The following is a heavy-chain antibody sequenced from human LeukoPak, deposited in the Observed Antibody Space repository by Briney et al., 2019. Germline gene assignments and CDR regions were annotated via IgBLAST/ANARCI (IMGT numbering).Heavy chain of an antibody. CDR2: IRYDGSNK. D-gene: IGHD3-22*01. J-gene: IGHJ4*02. V-gene: IGHV3-30*02. Sequence: GGSLRLSCAASGFTFSNYGMHWVRQAPGKGLEWVAFIRYDGSNKYYADSVKGRFTISGDNSKKTLYLQMNSLRPEDTAVYYCAKDFSVYYYDSRVLDYWGQGTLVTVSS. CDR1: GFTFSNYG. CDR3: AKDFSVYYYDSRVLDY.